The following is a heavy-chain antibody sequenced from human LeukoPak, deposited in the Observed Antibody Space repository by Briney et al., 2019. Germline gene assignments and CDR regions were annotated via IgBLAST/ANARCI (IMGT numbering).Heavy chain of an antibody. CDR3: ARVVVIEYCFDS. CDR1: GGSMITSSYY. Sequence: SQTLSLTCTVSGGSMITSSYYWSWLRQPAGKGLEWIGRIYSTGNTNYNPLFKSRVTMSVDTSKNQFSLRLGAVPAADTAVYYCARVVVIEYCFDSWGQGTQVTVSS. J-gene: IGHJ4*02. CDR2: IYSTGNT. D-gene: IGHD2-21*01. V-gene: IGHV4-61*02.